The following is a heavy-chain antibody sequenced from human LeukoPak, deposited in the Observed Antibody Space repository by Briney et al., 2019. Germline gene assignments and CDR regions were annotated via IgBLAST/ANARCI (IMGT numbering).Heavy chain of an antibody. CDR1: GFTFSSYG. Sequence: GRSLRLSCAASGFTFSSYGMHWVRQAPGKGLEWVAVIWYDGSNKYYADSVKGRFTISRDNSKNTLYLQMNSLRAEDTAVYYCARDLGFDGSGRPFDYWGQGTLVTVSS. V-gene: IGHV3-33*01. D-gene: IGHD3-10*01. CDR2: IWYDGSNK. CDR3: ARDLGFDGSGRPFDY. J-gene: IGHJ4*02.